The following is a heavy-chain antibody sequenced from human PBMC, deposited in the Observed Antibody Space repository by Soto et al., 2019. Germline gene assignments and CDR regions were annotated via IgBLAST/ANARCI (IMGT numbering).Heavy chain of an antibody. CDR3: VRRRVGGSDHFDL. CDR2: VYPADSDT. V-gene: IGHV5-51*01. D-gene: IGHD1-26*01. Sequence: PGESLKISCKGLGYYFPTQWIGWVRQMPGKGLEWMGVVYPADSDTTYSPSFQGQVTISADKSISTAYLHWSSLKASDTAMYYCVRRRVGGSDHFDLWGPGTPVTV. J-gene: IGHJ4*02. CDR1: GYYFPTQW.